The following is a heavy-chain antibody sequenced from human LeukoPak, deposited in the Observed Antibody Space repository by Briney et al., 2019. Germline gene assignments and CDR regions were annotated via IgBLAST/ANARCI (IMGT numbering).Heavy chain of an antibody. Sequence: PSETLSLTCAVSGVSISSSEWWIWVRQPPGQGLEWIGEIHRDGRTRYNPSLKRRVTMSMDYSKNQFSLSVTPVTAADTAIYYCGKTDIYFNPIDYWGPGSLVTVSS. D-gene: IGHD3-9*01. CDR2: IHRDGRT. CDR1: GVSISSSEW. J-gene: IGHJ4*02. V-gene: IGHV4-4*02. CDR3: GKTDIYFNPIDY.